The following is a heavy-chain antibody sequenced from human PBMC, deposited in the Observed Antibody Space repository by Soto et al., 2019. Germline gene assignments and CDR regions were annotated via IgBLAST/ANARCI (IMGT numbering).Heavy chain of an antibody. CDR3: ARGPPLLRYFDWLLGYYYYYMDV. Sequence: QVQLQQWGAGLLKPSETLSLTCAVYGGSFSGYYWSWIRQPPGKGLEWIGEINHSGSTNYNPSLKSRVTISVDPSKNQFSLKLSSVTAADSAVYYCARGPPLLRYFDWLLGYYYYYMDVWGKGTTVTVSS. CDR1: GGSFSGYY. CDR2: INHSGST. D-gene: IGHD3-9*01. V-gene: IGHV4-34*01. J-gene: IGHJ6*03.